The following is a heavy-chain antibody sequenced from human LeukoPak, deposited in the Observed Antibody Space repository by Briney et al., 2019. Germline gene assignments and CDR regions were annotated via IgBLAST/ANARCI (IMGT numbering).Heavy chain of an antibody. D-gene: IGHD6-13*01. J-gene: IGHJ4*02. Sequence: ASVKVSCRASGYTFTSYGISWVRQAPGQGLEWMGWISAYNVNTNYAQKLQGRVTMTTDTSTSTAYMELRSLRYDDTAVYYCARAVRQLVPFDYWGQGTLVTVSS. CDR3: ARAVRQLVPFDY. CDR2: ISAYNVNT. V-gene: IGHV1-18*01. CDR1: GYTFTSYG.